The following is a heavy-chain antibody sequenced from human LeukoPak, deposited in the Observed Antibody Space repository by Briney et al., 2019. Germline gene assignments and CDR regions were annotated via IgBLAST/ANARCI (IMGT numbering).Heavy chain of an antibody. CDR3: ARELSDAVGGGGSCYAY. CDR2: INPNSGGT. CDR1: GYTFTGYY. D-gene: IGHD2-15*01. J-gene: IGHJ4*02. Sequence: ASVKVSCKASGYTFTGYYMHWVRQAPGQGLEWMGWINPNSGGTHYAQKFQGRVTMTRDTSISTAYMELSRLRSDDTAVYYCARELSDAVGGGGSCYAYWGQGTLVTVSS. V-gene: IGHV1-2*02.